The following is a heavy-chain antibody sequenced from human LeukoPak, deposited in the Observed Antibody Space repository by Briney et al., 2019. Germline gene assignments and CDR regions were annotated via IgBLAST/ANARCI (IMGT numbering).Heavy chain of an antibody. V-gene: IGHV3-48*01. CDR3: AELGITMIGGV. D-gene: IGHD3-10*02. Sequence: PGGSLRLSCAASGFNFNNYNMNWVRQAPGKGLEWVSYITLSSSTTYYADSVKGRFTISRDNTKKSLYLQMNRLRAEDTAVYYCAELGITMIGGVWGKGTTVTISS. CDR2: ITLSSSTT. J-gene: IGHJ6*04. CDR1: GFNFNNYN.